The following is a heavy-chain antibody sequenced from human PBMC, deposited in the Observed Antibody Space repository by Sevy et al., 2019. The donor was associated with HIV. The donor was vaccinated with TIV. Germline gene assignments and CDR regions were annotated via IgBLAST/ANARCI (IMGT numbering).Heavy chain of an antibody. V-gene: IGHV3-11*06. CDR1: GFTFSDYY. D-gene: IGHD4-17*01. CDR3: ARDRRNYGGQYFDY. CDR2: ISSGSSYT. Sequence: GGSLRLSCAASGFTFSDYYMSWIRQAPGKGLEWVSYISSGSSYTNYADSVKGRFTISRDNAKNSLYLQLIGLSAEDTAIYYCARDRRNYGGQYFDYWGQGTPVTVSS. J-gene: IGHJ4*02.